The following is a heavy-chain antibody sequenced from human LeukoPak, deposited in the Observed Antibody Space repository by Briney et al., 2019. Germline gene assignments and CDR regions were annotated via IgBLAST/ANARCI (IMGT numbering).Heavy chain of an antibody. J-gene: IGHJ4*02. CDR2: IRSDGSNK. Sequence: GGSLRLSCAASGFTFDDFGMHWVRQAPGKGLEWVALIRSDGSNKYCADSVKGRFTISRDNSKNTLYLQMSSLRVEDTAVYYCAKDRDDYGDDCWGQGILVTVST. D-gene: IGHD4-17*01. CDR1: GFTFDDFG. CDR3: AKDRDDYGDDC. V-gene: IGHV3-30*02.